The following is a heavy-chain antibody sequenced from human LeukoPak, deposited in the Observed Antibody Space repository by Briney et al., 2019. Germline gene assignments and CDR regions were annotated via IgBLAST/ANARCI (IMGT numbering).Heavy chain of an antibody. J-gene: IGHJ4*02. D-gene: IGHD2-15*01. Sequence: GGSLRLSCAASGFSFSDHYVDWVRQAPGKGLEWVGRIRDKANSHTTEYAASVEGRFTISKDDSKNSLYLQMNSLKTDDTAVYYCTRGFCSGGTCYSVDYLGQGTLVTVSS. CDR2: IRDKANSHTT. CDR3: TRGFCSGGTCYSVDY. V-gene: IGHV3-72*01. CDR1: GFSFSDHY.